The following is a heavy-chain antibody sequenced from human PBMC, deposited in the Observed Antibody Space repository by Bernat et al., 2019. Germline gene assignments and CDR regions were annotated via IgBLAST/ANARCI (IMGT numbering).Heavy chain of an antibody. CDR3: ARDGYSYGYGGYGMDV. J-gene: IGHJ6*01. CDR1: VVSIISYY. D-gene: IGHD5-18*01. V-gene: IGHV4-59*01. CDR2: INYSVST. Sequence: QVQLQASGPGLVKPSETLSLICTVSVVSIISYYWSWIRQPPGKGLELIGYINYSVSTNYNPSLTSLFSISVDTSKNKFSLKLRSVTAADTAVYYCARDGYSYGYGGYGMDVWGQGTTVTV.